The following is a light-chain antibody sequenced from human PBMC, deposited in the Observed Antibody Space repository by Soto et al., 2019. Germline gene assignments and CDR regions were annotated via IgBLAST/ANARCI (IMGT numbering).Light chain of an antibody. J-gene: IGKJ1*01. CDR2: GTS. CDR1: QTISSNN. V-gene: IGKV3-20*01. Sequence: EIVLTQSPGTLSVSPGERATLSCRASQTISSNNLAWYQQKPGQAPSLLIYGTSSRATGIPDRFSGSGSGTDFTLTISRLEPEDSAMYYCQQFASWTFRQGTKVEI. CDR3: QQFASWT.